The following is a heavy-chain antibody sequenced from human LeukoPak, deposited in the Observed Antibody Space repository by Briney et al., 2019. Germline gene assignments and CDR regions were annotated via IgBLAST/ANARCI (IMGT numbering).Heavy chain of an antibody. J-gene: IGHJ4*02. V-gene: IGHV3-23*01. D-gene: IGHD2-15*01. CDR1: GFTLSSYA. Sequence: SGGSLRLSCAASGFTLSSYAMSWVRQAPGKGLEWVSAISGSGGSTYYADSVKGRFSISRDNSKNTLYLQMNSLRAEDTAVYYCAKDRQTSLIIRYYFDYWGQGTLVTVSS. CDR3: AKDRQTSLIIRYYFDY. CDR2: ISGSGGST.